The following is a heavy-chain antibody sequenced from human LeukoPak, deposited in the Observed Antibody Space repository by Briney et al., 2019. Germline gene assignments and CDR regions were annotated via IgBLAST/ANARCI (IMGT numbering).Heavy chain of an antibody. V-gene: IGHV3-21*01. CDR3: ARGRGCSSMSCYPDY. CDR1: GFSFSDYT. D-gene: IGHD2-2*01. Sequence: GGSLRLSCAASGFSFSDYTINWVRQGPGKGLEWVSSISPGRSYIHYADSVKGRFTISRDNAKNSLYLQMNSLRAEDTAVYSCARGRGCSSMSCYPDYWGQGTLVTVSS. J-gene: IGHJ4*02. CDR2: ISPGRSYI.